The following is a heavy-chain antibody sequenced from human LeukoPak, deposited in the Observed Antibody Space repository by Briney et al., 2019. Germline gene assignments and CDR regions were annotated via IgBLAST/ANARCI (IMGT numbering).Heavy chain of an antibody. CDR3: ARYSVYQGFDY. CDR2: IYTSGST. V-gene: IGHV4-61*02. CDR1: GGSISSGSYY. D-gene: IGHD2-8*01. Sequence: PSETLSLTCTVSGGSISSGSYYWSWIRQPAGKGLEWIGRIYTSGSTNYNPSLKSRVTISVDTSKNQFSLKLSSVTAADTAVYYCARYSVYQGFDYWGQGTLVTVSS. J-gene: IGHJ4*02.